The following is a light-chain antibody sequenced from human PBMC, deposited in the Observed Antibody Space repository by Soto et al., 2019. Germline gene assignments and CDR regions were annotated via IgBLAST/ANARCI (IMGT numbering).Light chain of an antibody. V-gene: IGKV3-20*01. CDR1: QSVSSN. CDR2: AAS. J-gene: IGKJ5*01. Sequence: ELVLTQSPGTLSLSPGESAALSCRASQSVSSNLAWYQQKPGQAPRLLIYAASSRATGIPDRFSGSGSGTDFTLTISRLEPEDFAVYYCQQYGSSPPITFGQGTRLEIK. CDR3: QQYGSSPPIT.